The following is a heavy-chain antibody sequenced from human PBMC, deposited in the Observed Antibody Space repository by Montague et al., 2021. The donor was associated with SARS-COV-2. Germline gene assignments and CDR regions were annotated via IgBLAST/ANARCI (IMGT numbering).Heavy chain of an antibody. CDR2: IRQDGSEE. CDR1: GFTFSAYW. Sequence: SLRLSCAASGFTFSAYWMTWVRQAPGKGLEWVASIRQDGSEENSVDSVKGRFTISRDNAKNSLYLQMNSLRAEDTAVFYCAGVARDGCTFDFWGQGTLVTVSS. D-gene: IGHD5-24*01. CDR3: AGVARDGCTFDF. V-gene: IGHV3-7*04. J-gene: IGHJ4*02.